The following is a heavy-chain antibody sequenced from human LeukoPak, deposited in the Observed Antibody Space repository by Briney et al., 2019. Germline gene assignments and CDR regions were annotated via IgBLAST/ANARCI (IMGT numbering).Heavy chain of an antibody. J-gene: IGHJ4*02. Sequence: GGSLRLSCGVSGFIFSSYWMTWVRQAPGKGLEWVANIKQAGSENSYVDSVKGRFTISRDNGKNSLYLKINSLRAEDTDVYYCTTDQFIVLMVYAEGYWGQGTLVTVSS. CDR2: IKQAGSEN. CDR3: TTDQFIVLMVYAEGY. V-gene: IGHV3-7*01. D-gene: IGHD2-8*01. CDR1: GFIFSSYW.